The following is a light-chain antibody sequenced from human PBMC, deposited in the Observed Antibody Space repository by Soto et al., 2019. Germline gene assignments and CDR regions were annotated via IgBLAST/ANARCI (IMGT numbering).Light chain of an antibody. CDR1: QRVSSY. J-gene: IGKJ1*01. V-gene: IGKV3-11*01. Sequence: EIALTKSPATVSLSPLALAALAGRASQRVSSYLAWYQQKPGQAPRLLIYDASNRATGIPARCSGSGSGTDFTLTISSLEPEDFAVYYCQQRSNWPWTFGQGTKVDI. CDR2: DAS. CDR3: QQRSNWPWT.